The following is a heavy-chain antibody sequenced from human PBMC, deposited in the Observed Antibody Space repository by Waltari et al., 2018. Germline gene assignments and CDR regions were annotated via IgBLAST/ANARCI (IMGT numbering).Heavy chain of an antibody. CDR3: ARLPLNYAVDV. V-gene: IGHV4-39*07. D-gene: IGHD3-9*01. CDR1: GGSISSSTYY. CDR2: IYYRGTT. Sequence: QLQLQESGPGLVKPSETLSLTCTVSGGSISSSTYYWGWIRQTPGKGLECIGSIYYRGTTYHNPSLKSRITISIDTSQNQFSLKLYSVTAADTAVYYCARLPLNYAVDVWGQGTTVTVSS. J-gene: IGHJ6*02.